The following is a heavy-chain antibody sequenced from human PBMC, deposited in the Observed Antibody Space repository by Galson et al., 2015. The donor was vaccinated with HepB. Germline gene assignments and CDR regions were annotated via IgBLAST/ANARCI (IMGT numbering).Heavy chain of an antibody. CDR1: GFTFSSYA. CDR3: ARDQISSSWYSLADY. D-gene: IGHD6-13*01. V-gene: IGHV3-30-3*01. J-gene: IGHJ4*02. Sequence: SLRLSCAASGFTFSSYAMHWVRQAPGKGLEWVAVITYDGSNKYYADSVKGRFTISRDNSKNTLYLQMNSLRAEDTAVYYCARDQISSSWYSLADYWGQGTLVTVSS. CDR2: ITYDGSNK.